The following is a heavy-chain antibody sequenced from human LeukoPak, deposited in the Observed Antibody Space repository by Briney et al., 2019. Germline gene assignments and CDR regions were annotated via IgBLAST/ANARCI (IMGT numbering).Heavy chain of an antibody. Sequence: PSETLSLTCAVYGGSFSGYYWSWIRQPPGKGLEWIGEINHSGSTNYNPSLKSRVTISVDTSKNQFSLKLSSVTAADTAVYYCARSGHHCSSTSCLNKRPRKAQFDPWGQGTLVTVSS. J-gene: IGHJ5*02. D-gene: IGHD2-2*01. CDR3: ARSGHHCSSTSCLNKRPRKAQFDP. V-gene: IGHV4-34*01. CDR1: GGSFSGYY. CDR2: INHSGST.